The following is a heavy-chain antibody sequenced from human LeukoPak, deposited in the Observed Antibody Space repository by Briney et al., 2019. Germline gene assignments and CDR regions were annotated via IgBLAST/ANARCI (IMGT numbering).Heavy chain of an antibody. CDR2: INPNSGGT. J-gene: IGHJ4*02. D-gene: IGHD6-19*01. Sequence: ASVKVSCKASGYTFTGYYMHWVRQAPGQGLEWMGWINPNSGGTNYAQKFQGRVTMTRDTSISTAYMELSRLRSDDTAVYYCARVGARGSGWYWFGYWGQGTLVTVSS. V-gene: IGHV1-2*02. CDR1: GYTFTGYY. CDR3: ARVGARGSGWYWFGY.